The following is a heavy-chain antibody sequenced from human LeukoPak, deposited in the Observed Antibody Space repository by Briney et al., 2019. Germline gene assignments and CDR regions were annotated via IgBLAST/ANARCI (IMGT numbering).Heavy chain of an antibody. V-gene: IGHV1-18*01. J-gene: IGHJ4*02. CDR2: ISAYNGNT. CDR1: GYTFTSHG. Sequence: ASVKVSCKASGYTFTSHGISWVRQAPGQGLEWMGWISAYNGNTNYAQKLQGRVTMTTDTSTSTAYMELRSLRSDDTAVYYCARALPVGWGLPAGYWGQGTLVTVSS. D-gene: IGHD2-2*01. CDR3: ARALPVGWGLPAGY.